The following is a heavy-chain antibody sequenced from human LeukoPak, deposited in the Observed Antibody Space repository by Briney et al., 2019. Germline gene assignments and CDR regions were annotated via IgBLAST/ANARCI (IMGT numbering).Heavy chain of an antibody. CDR3: ARGAYQLLYPTPYFDY. CDR1: GGSISSGGYY. V-gene: IGHV4-31*03. Sequence: PSQTLSLTCTVSGGSISSGGYYWSWIRQHPGKGLEWIGYIYYSGSTYYNPSLKSRVTISVDTSKNQFSLKLSSVTAADTAVYYCARGAYQLLYPTPYFDYWGQGTLVTVSS. D-gene: IGHD2-2*02. J-gene: IGHJ4*02. CDR2: IYYSGST.